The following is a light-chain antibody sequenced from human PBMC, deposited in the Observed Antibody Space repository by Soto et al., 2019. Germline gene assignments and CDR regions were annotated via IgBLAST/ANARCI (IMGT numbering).Light chain of an antibody. Sequence: ENVLTQSPGTLSLSPGERATLSCRASQAVTNDFFAWYQQKPGQAPRLLIYGISTRATGIPDRFSGSGSGTDFTLTLSRLEPEAFVVYYCQQYITLPHSFGQGTRLEV. CDR1: QAVTNDF. CDR3: QQYITLPHS. J-gene: IGKJ2*01. V-gene: IGKV3-20*01. CDR2: GIS.